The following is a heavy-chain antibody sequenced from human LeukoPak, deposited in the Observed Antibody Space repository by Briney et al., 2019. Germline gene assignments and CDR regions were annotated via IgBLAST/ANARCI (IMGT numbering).Heavy chain of an antibody. J-gene: IGHJ4*02. V-gene: IGHV4-39*01. CDR1: GGSISSSSYY. CDR3: ARQGRSRSYYDFWSGYYAFDY. D-gene: IGHD3-3*01. CDR2: IYYSGST. Sequence: PSETLSLTCTVSGGSISSSSYYWGWIRQPPGKGLEWIGSIYYSGSTYYNPSLKSRVTISVDTSKNQFSLKLSSVTAADTAVYYCARQGRSRSYYDFWSGYYAFDYWGQGTLVTVSS.